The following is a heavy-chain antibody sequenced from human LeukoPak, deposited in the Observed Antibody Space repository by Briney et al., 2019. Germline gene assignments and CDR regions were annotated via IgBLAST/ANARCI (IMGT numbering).Heavy chain of an antibody. Sequence: GGSLRLSCAASGFTFSNYAMHWVRQAPGKGLEWVAFIRYDGSNKYYADSVKGRFTISRDNSKNTLYLQMNSLRAEDTAVYYCAKDSLLPTSVRYCSSTSCYVFDYWGQGTLVTVSS. J-gene: IGHJ4*02. D-gene: IGHD2-2*01. CDR3: AKDSLLPTSVRYCSSTSCYVFDY. CDR2: IRYDGSNK. V-gene: IGHV3-30*02. CDR1: GFTFSNYA.